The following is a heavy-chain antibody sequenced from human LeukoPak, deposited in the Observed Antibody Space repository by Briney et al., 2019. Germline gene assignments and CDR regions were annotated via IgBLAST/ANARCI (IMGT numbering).Heavy chain of an antibody. CDR1: GFSFISYW. Sequence: GGSLRLSCGASGFSFISYWMRWVRQTPEKRLVWVSYIYHYGGDKNYADSVKGRFTISRNSDKNTLYLQMSRLRVDDTAVYFCARGPYYYDRVRHSDIWGHGTMVTVSS. CDR3: ARGPYYYDRVRHSDI. D-gene: IGHD3-22*01. V-gene: IGHV3-74*01. CDR2: IYHYGGDK. J-gene: IGHJ3*02.